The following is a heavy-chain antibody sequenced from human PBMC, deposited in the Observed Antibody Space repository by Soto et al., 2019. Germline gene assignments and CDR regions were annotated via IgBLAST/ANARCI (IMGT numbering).Heavy chain of an antibody. D-gene: IGHD6-6*01. CDR3: APTVGQLVQAYLYFDS. Sequence: QVQLVQSGAEVKKPGSSVKLSCKASGGSSRRNVISWVRQAPGQGLEWMGGIIPIFATAEYAQRFKGRVTITADEATSTTYMELGSLTSEDTAVYYCAPTVGQLVQAYLYFDSWGQGPLVTVSS. CDR1: GGSSRRNV. CDR2: IIPIFATA. V-gene: IGHV1-69*01. J-gene: IGHJ4*02.